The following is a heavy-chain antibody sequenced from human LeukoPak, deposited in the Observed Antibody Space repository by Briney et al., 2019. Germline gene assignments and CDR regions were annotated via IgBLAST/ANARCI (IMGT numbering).Heavy chain of an antibody. J-gene: IGHJ4*02. D-gene: IGHD5-18*01. CDR2: ISSSSSYI. CDR3: ARVRQPAMVNFDD. CDR1: GFTFSSYS. V-gene: IGHV3-21*01. Sequence: GGSLRLSCAASGFTFSSYSMNWVRQAPGKGREWVSSISSSSSYIYYADSVKGRFTISRDNAKNSLYLQMNRLRAEDTAVYYCARVRQPAMVNFDDGGQGTLVTVSS.